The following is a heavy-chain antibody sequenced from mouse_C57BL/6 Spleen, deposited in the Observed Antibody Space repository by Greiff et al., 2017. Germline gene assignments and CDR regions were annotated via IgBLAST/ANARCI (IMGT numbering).Heavy chain of an antibody. D-gene: IGHD1-1*01. V-gene: IGHV1-78*01. CDR1: GYTFTDHT. J-gene: IGHJ4*01. Sequence: VQLQQSDAELVKPGASVKISCKVSGYTFTDHTIHWMKQRPEQGLEWIGYIYPRDGSTKYNEKFKGKATLTADKSSSTAYMQLNSLTSEDSAVDFCARDYYGGGYAMDYWGQGTSVTVSS. CDR2: IYPRDGST. CDR3: ARDYYGGGYAMDY.